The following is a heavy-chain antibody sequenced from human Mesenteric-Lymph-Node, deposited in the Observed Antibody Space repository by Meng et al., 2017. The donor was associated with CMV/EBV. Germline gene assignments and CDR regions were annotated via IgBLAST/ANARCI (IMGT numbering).Heavy chain of an antibody. J-gene: IGHJ5*01. V-gene: IGHV3-30*04. Sequence: GGSLRLSCAASGFTLSTYAIHWVRQAPGKGLQWVAATSYDGSNEYYADSVKGRFIISRDNSKSTVFLQMNSLKAEDTAVYYCARDFRYCSSINCPGRFDSWGQGTLVTV. D-gene: IGHD2-2*01. CDR1: GFTLSTYA. CDR3: ARDFRYCSSINCPGRFDS. CDR2: TSYDGSNE.